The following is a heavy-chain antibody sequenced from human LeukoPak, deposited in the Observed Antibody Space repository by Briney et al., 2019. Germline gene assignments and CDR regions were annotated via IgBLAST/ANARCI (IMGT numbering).Heavy chain of an antibody. Sequence: PGGSLRLSCAASGFTFSSYWMHWVRQAPGKGLEWVSGISGSGGSTYYADSVKGRFTISRDNSKNTLYLQMNSLGAEDTAVYYCAKRSYGSGSYSSMDVWGKGTTVTISS. CDR2: ISGSGGST. CDR3: AKRSYGSGSYSSMDV. J-gene: IGHJ6*03. CDR1: GFTFSSYW. D-gene: IGHD3-10*01. V-gene: IGHV3-23*01.